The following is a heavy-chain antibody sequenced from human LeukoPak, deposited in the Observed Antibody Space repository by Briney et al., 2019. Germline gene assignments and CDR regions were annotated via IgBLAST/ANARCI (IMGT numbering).Heavy chain of an antibody. CDR2: INPSGGST. V-gene: IGHV1-46*01. J-gene: IGHJ5*02. D-gene: IGHD3-3*01. CDR1: GGTFSSYA. Sequence: GASVKVSCKASGGTFSSYAISWVRQAPGQGLEWMGIINPSGGSTSYAQKFQGRVTMTRDTSTSTVYMELSSLRSEDTAVYYCARDKFGRFLEWLGPFLFDPWGQGTLVTVSS. CDR3: ARDKFGRFLEWLGPFLFDP.